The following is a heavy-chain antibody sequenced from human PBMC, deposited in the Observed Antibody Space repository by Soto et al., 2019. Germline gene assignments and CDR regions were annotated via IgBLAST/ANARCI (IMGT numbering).Heavy chain of an antibody. D-gene: IGHD3-22*01. V-gene: IGHV3-30*18. CDR2: ISYDGSNK. CDR3: AKDAPPTYYYDSSGYYDAFDI. Sequence: FLRLSCAASGFTFSSYGMHWVRQAPGKGLEWVAVISYDGSNKYYADSVKGRFTISRDNSKDTLYLQMNSLRAEDTAVYYCAKDAPPTYYYDSSGYYDAFDIWGQGTMVTVSS. J-gene: IGHJ3*02. CDR1: GFTFSSYG.